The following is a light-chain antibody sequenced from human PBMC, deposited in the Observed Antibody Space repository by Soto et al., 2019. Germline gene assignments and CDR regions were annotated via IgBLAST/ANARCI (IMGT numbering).Light chain of an antibody. CDR3: AAWDDSLSGSWV. Sequence: QSVLTQPPSASGTPGQRVTISCSGSSSNVGSNYVYWYQRLPGTAPKLLMYLNNQRPSGVPDRFSGSKSGTSASLAISGLRSEDEADYYCAAWDDSLSGSWVFGGGTQLTVL. CDR1: SSNVGSNY. CDR2: LNN. V-gene: IGLV1-47*01. J-gene: IGLJ3*02.